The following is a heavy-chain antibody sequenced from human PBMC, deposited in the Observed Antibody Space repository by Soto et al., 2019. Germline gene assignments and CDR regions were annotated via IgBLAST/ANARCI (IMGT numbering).Heavy chain of an antibody. J-gene: IGHJ4*02. D-gene: IGHD3-16*01. CDR2: IWYDGSNK. CDR1: GFTFSSYG. Sequence: QVQLVESGGGVVQPGRSLRLSCAASGFTFSSYGMHWVRQAPGKGLEWVAVIWYDGSNKYYADSVKGRFTISRDNSKNTLYLQMNSLRAEDTAVYYCARERGRDGYNNGYSDYWGQGTLVTVSS. V-gene: IGHV3-33*01. CDR3: ARERGRDGYNNGYSDY.